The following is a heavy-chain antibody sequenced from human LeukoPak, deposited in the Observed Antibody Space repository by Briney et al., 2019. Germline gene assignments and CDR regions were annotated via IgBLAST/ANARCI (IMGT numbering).Heavy chain of an antibody. D-gene: IGHD4-17*01. J-gene: IGHJ4*02. CDR1: GASISSSNYY. CDR3: AREDYGDYYRLFDY. CDR2: IYYGGSS. Sequence: SETLSLTCIVSGASISSSNYYWGWIRQPPGKGLEWIGSIYYGGSSHYNPSLKSRVTTSVDTSRNLFSLKLSSVTAADTAVYYCAREDYGDYYRLFDYWGQGTLVIVSS. V-gene: IGHV4-39*02.